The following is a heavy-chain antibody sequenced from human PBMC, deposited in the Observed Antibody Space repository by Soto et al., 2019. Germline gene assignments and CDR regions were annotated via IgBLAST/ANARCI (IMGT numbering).Heavy chain of an antibody. J-gene: IGHJ4*02. CDR1: GGSISSSNW. CDR2: INHSGST. Sequence: PSETLSLTCAVSGGSISSSNWWSWVRQPPGKGLEWIGEINHSGSTNYNPSLKSRVTISVDTSKNHFSLKLTSVTAADTAVYYCARGTTGTTFEIDYWGQGTLVTVSS. V-gene: IGHV4-4*02. CDR3: ARGTTGTTFEIDY. D-gene: IGHD1-7*01.